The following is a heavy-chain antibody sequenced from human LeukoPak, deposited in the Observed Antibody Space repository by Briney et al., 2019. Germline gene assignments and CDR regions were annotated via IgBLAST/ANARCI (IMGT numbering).Heavy chain of an antibody. CDR2: ISGSGGST. J-gene: IGHJ4*02. CDR3: ARVLSWELPRLGEFDY. Sequence: GGSLRLSCAASGFTFSSYAMSWVRQAPGKGLEWVSAISGSGGSTYYADSVKGRFTISRDNSKNTLYLQMNSLRAEDTAVYYCARVLSWELPRLGEFDYWGQGTLVTVSS. V-gene: IGHV3-23*01. D-gene: IGHD1-26*01. CDR1: GFTFSSYA.